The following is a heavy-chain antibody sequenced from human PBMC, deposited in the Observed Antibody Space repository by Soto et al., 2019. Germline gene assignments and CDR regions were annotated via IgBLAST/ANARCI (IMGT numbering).Heavy chain of an antibody. CDR1: GFSISSGNY. D-gene: IGHD5-12*01. CDR2: IYHSGDT. V-gene: IGHV4-38-2*01. J-gene: IGHJ5*02. CDR3: ARVIMIVGTIDWFGP. Sequence: SETLSLTCAVSGFSISSGNYWGWIRKHPGKGLEWIGSIYHSGDTYYNPSLKSRVIISVDTSKNQFSLKLSSVTAADTAVYYCARVIMIVGTIDWFGPWGQGTLVTVSS.